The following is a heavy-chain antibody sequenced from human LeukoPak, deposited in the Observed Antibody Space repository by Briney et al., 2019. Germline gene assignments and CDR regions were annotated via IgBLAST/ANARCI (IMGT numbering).Heavy chain of an antibody. CDR1: GYSFTSQD. Sequence: ASVKVSCKTSGYSFTSQDMHWVRQAPGQSLEWMGCINPGNGDTKYSQEFQGRVTMTRNTSISTAYMELSSLRSEDTAVYYCAGVKFQLGYCSGGSCSTDYYYMDVWGKGTTVTISS. D-gene: IGHD2-15*01. J-gene: IGHJ6*03. V-gene: IGHV1-3*03. CDR3: AGVKFQLGYCSGGSCSTDYYYMDV. CDR2: INPGNGDT.